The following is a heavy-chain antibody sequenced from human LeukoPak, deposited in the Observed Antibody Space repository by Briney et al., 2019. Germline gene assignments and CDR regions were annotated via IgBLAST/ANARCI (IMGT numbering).Heavy chain of an antibody. D-gene: IGHD5-18*01. CDR3: AKEREWGIQLSYYYMDV. CDR2: IRYDGSNK. J-gene: IGHJ6*03. CDR1: GFTFSNYG. Sequence: GGSLRLSCAASGFTFSNYGMHWVRQAPGKGLEWVAFIRYDGSNKYYADSVKGRFTISRDNSKNTLYLQMNSLRAEDTAVYYCAKEREWGIQLSYYYMDVWGKGTTVTVSS. V-gene: IGHV3-30*02.